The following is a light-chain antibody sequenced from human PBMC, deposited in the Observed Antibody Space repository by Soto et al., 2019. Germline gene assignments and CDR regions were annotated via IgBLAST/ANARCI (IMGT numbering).Light chain of an antibody. Sequence: DIQMTQSPSSLSASVGDRVTITCRASQSVSNYLNWYQQKPGKAPNLLIYAASSLQSGVPSRFRGSGSGTDFTLTISSLQPEDFATYYCQQSYSTPWTFGQGTKVEIK. CDR3: QQSYSTPWT. CDR1: QSVSNY. CDR2: AAS. J-gene: IGKJ1*01. V-gene: IGKV1-39*01.